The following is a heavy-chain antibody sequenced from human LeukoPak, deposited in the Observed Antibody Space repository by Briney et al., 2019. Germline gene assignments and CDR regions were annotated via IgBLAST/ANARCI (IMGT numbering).Heavy chain of an antibody. D-gene: IGHD1-26*01. CDR3: AGDGWENLDY. Sequence: SETLSLTCTVSGGSISSSSYYWGWIRQPPGKGLEWIGSIYYSGTTYYNPSLKSRVTISVDTSKNQFSLKLNSVTAADTAVYYCAGDGWENLDYWGQGTLVTVSS. CDR1: GGSISSSSYY. J-gene: IGHJ4*02. V-gene: IGHV4-39*07. CDR2: IYYSGTT.